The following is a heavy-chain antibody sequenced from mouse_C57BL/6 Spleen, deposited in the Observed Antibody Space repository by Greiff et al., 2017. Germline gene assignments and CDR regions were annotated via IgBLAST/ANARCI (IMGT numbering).Heavy chain of an antibody. CDR1: GYAFSSYW. Sequence: QVQLQQSGAELVKPGASVKISCKASGYAFSSYWMNWVKQRPGKGLEWIGQIYPGDGDTNYNGKFKGKATLTADKSSSTAYMQLSSLTSEDSAVYFCARGEYYGDYYDMDYWGQGTSVTVSS. CDR3: ARGEYYGDYYDMDY. CDR2: IYPGDGDT. D-gene: IGHD1-1*01. J-gene: IGHJ4*01. V-gene: IGHV1-80*01.